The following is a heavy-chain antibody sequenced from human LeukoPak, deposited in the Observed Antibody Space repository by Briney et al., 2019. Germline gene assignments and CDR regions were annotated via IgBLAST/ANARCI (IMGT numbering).Heavy chain of an antibody. V-gene: IGHV4-59*01. CDR3: ARGARVARGAFDI. Sequence: SETLSLTCTVSGGSISSYYWSWIRQPPGKGPEWIGYIYYSGSTNYNPSLKSRVTISVDTSKNQFSLKLSSVTAADTAVYYCARGARVARGAFDIWGQGTMVTVSS. CDR2: IYYSGST. CDR1: GGSISSYY. D-gene: IGHD2-15*01. J-gene: IGHJ3*02.